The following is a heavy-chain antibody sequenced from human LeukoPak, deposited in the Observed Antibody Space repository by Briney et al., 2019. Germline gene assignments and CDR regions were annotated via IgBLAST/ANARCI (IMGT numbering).Heavy chain of an antibody. CDR3: TTPAAGPRAEYSLH. J-gene: IGHJ1*01. CDR2: ISWDSNYI. D-gene: IGHD6-13*01. Sequence: GGSLRLSCAASGFTFNSYSMNWVRQAPRKGLEWVSSISWDSNYIYLPDSLKGRFIVSRDNAKNSLYLQMNSLSAEDTAVYYCTTPAAGPRAEYSLHWGQGTLVTVSS. V-gene: IGHV3-21*01. CDR1: GFTFNSYS.